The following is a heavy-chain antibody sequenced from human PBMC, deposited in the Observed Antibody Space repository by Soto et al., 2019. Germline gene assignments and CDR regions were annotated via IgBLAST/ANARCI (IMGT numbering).Heavy chain of an antibody. J-gene: IGHJ3*02. CDR1: GGSFSGYY. CDR3: ARRSVATYTTMVREYAFDI. D-gene: IGHD3-10*01. V-gene: IGHV4-34*01. CDR2: INHSGST. Sequence: QVQLQQWGAGLLKPSETLSLTCAVYGGSFSGYYWSWIRQPPGKGLEWIGEINHSGSTNYNPSLKSRVTISVDTSKNQFSLKLSSVTAADTAVYYCARRSVATYTTMVREYAFDIWGQGTMVTVSS.